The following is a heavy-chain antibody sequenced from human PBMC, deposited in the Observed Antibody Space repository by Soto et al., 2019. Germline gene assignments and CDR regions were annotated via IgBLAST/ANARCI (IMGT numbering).Heavy chain of an antibody. Sequence: GGSLRLSCAASGFTFSSYAMSWVRQAPGKGLEWVSAISVSGGSTYYADSVKGRFTISRDNSKNTLYLQMNSLGAEDTAVYYCAKGRGIAAAINWFDPWGQGTLVTVSS. CDR3: AKGRGIAAAINWFDP. D-gene: IGHD6-13*01. V-gene: IGHV3-23*01. J-gene: IGHJ5*02. CDR1: GFTFSSYA. CDR2: ISVSGGST.